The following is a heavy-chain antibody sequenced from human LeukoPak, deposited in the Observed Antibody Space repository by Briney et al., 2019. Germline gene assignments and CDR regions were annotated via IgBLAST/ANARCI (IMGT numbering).Heavy chain of an antibody. Sequence: PGGSLRLSCAASGFTFSSYAMSWVRQAPGKGLVWVSRINTDGSSTSYADSVKGRFTISRDNAKNTLYLQMNSLRAEDTAVYYCARENSGSSWYPGYFDLWGRGTLVTVSS. CDR3: ARENSGSSWYPGYFDL. CDR1: GFTFSSYA. CDR2: INTDGSST. D-gene: IGHD6-13*01. V-gene: IGHV3-74*01. J-gene: IGHJ2*01.